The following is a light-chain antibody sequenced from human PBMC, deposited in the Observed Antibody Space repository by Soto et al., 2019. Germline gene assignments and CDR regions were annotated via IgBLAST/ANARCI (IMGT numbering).Light chain of an antibody. V-gene: IGLV2-23*02. CDR1: SSDVGGYKY. CDR3: ASYESSGTLL. Sequence: QSVLTQPASVSGSPGQSITISCTGTSSDVGGYKYVSWYQQHPDKAPKLIIHQVKKRPSGVSNRFSGSKSGNTASLKISGLQTEDEAHYYCASYESSGTLLVGGGTQLTVL. CDR2: QVK. J-gene: IGLJ2*01.